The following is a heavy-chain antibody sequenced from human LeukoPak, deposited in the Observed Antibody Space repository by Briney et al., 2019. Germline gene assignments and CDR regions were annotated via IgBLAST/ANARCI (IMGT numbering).Heavy chain of an antibody. V-gene: IGHV3-49*04. Sequence: GGSLRLSCAASGFTFDDYGMSWVRQAPGKGLEWVGFIRSKAYGGTTEYAASVKGRFTISRDDSKSIAYLQMNSLKTEDTAVYYCTSLWFGELPFDYWGQGTLVTVSS. CDR1: GFTFDDYG. CDR3: TSLWFGELPFDY. J-gene: IGHJ4*02. CDR2: IRSKAYGGTT. D-gene: IGHD3-10*01.